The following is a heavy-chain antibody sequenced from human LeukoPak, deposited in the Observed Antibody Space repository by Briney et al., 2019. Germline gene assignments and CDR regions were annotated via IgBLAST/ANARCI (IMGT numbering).Heavy chain of an antibody. D-gene: IGHD5-12*01. CDR2: ISGSGGST. V-gene: IGHV3-23*01. CDR3: AKIGYSGYDFDY. J-gene: IGHJ4*02. CDR1: GFTFTNYG. Sequence: GSLRLSCAASGFTFTNYGMSWVRQAPGKGLEWVSAISGSGGSTYYADSVKGRFTISRDNSKNTLYLQMNSLRAEDTAVYYCAKIGYSGYDFDYWGQGTLVTVSS.